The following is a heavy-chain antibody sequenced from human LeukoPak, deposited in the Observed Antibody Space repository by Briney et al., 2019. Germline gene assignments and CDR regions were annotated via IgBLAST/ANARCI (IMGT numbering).Heavy chain of an antibody. CDR3: ARMFCSGDYPGYYFYYMDV. D-gene: IGHD4-17*01. CDR2: ISSGDNTT. CDR1: GFTFSPYD. J-gene: IGHJ6*03. V-gene: IGHV3-48*03. Sequence: GGSLRLSCAASGFTFSPYDMNWVRQAPGKGLEWVSYISSGDNTTYYADSVRGRFTISRDNAKNSLSLQMNSLKAEDTAVYYCARMFCSGDYPGYYFYYMDVWGKGTTVTVSS.